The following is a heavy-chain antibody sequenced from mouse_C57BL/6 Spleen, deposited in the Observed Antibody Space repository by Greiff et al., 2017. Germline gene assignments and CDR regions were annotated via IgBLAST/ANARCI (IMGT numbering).Heavy chain of an antibody. CDR2: IDPSDSYT. D-gene: IGHD2-2*01. J-gene: IGHJ3*01. CDR3: ASRGYDVGFAY. Sequence: VQLQQPGAELVKPGASVKLSCKASGYTFTSYWMQWVKQRPGQGLEWIGEIDPSDSYTNYNQKFKGKATLTVDTSSSTAYMQLSSLTSEDSAVYYCASRGYDVGFAYWGQGTLVTVSA. V-gene: IGHV1-50*01. CDR1: GYTFTSYW.